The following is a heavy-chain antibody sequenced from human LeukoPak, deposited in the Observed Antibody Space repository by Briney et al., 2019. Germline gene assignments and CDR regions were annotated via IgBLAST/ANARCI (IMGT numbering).Heavy chain of an antibody. D-gene: IGHD5-24*01. Sequence: VASVKVSCKASGYTFSSYFMHWVRQAPGQGPEWMGIINPRGGSTSYAQKFQGRVTMTRDTSTSTVYMELSSLRSEDTAVYYCARDVEMAKYYFDYWGQGTLVTVSS. CDR2: INPRGGST. J-gene: IGHJ4*02. V-gene: IGHV1-46*01. CDR3: ARDVEMAKYYFDY. CDR1: GYTFSSYF.